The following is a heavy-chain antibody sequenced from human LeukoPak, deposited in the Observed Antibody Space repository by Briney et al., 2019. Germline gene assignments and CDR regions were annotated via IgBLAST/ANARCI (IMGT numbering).Heavy chain of an antibody. J-gene: IGHJ4*02. V-gene: IGHV3-23*01. D-gene: IGHD6-13*01. CDR2: ISGSGGST. CDR1: GFTFSSCC. Sequence: GGSLRLSCAASGFTFSSCCMIWVRRAPGKGLEWVSGISGSGGSTYLADSVKGRFTISRDNSKNTLYLEMNSLRADDTAVYYCAKDRPTVYSSSWLHFLDSWGQGTLVTVSS. CDR3: AKDRPTVYSSSWLHFLDS.